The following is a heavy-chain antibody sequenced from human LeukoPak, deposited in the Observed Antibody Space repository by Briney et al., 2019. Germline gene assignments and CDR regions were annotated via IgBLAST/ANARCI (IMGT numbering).Heavy chain of an antibody. CDR3: ARASDPESYAIGY. D-gene: IGHD2-8*01. CDR1: GYTFTSYD. Sequence: ASVKVSCKASGYTFTSYDINWVRQATGQGLEWMGWMNPNSGNTGYAQKFQGRVTMTRNTSISTAYMELSGLRSEDTAVYYCARASDPESYAIGYWGQGTLVTVSS. V-gene: IGHV1-8*01. J-gene: IGHJ4*02. CDR2: MNPNSGNT.